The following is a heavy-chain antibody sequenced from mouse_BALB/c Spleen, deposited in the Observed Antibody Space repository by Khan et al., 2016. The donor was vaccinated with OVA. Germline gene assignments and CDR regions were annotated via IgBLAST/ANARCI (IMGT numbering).Heavy chain of an antibody. V-gene: IGHV5-15*02. CDR3: ARGGGTAPFAY. CDR2: ISDLAYTF. Sequence: EVELVEPGGGLVQPGGSRKLSCAASGFTFSDYGMAWVRQAPGKGPEWVAFISDLAYTFYYADTVTGRFPLSRVIATNTLYLEMSTLRSGDTAMYYCARGGGTAPFAYWGQGTLVTVSA. D-gene: IGHD1-2*01. J-gene: IGHJ3*01. CDR1: GFTFSDYG.